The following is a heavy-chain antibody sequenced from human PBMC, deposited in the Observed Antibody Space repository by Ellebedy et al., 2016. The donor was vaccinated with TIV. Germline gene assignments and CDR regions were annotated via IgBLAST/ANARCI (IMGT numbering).Heavy chain of an antibody. CDR1: GFTFSSYG. V-gene: IGHV3-33*01. J-gene: IGHJ4*02. CDR2: IWYDGSNK. Sequence: GESLKISCAASGFTFSSYGMHWVRQAPGKGLEWVAVIWYDGSNKYFADSVKGRFTISRDNSKNTLYLQMNSLRAEDTAVYYCASHAPYYYNGEVRWGQGTLVTVSS. D-gene: IGHD3-10*01. CDR3: ASHAPYYYNGEVR.